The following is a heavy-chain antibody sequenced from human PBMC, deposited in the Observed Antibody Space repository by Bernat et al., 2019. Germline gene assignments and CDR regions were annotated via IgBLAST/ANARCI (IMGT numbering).Heavy chain of an antibody. CDR1: GGSISSGGYY. Sequence: QVRLQESGPGLVKPSQTLSLTCTVSGGSISSGGYYWSWIRQHPGKGLEWIGYIYYSGSTYYNPSLKSRVTISVDTSKNQFSLKLSSVTAADTAVYYCARAYWRGRLFRKTDAFDIWGQGTMVTVSS. V-gene: IGHV4-31*03. CDR2: IYYSGST. CDR3: ARAYWRGRLFRKTDAFDI. D-gene: IGHD2-8*02. J-gene: IGHJ3*02.